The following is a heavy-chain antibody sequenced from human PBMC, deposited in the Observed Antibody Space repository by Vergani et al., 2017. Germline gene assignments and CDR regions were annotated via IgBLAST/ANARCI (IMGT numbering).Heavy chain of an antibody. CDR2: IYYSGST. J-gene: IGHJ4*02. V-gene: IGHV4-59*12. D-gene: IGHD2-2*01. CDR1: GGSISSYY. Sequence: QVQLQESGPGLVKPSETLSLTCTVSGGSISSYYWSWIRQPPGKGLEWIGYIYYSGSTNYNPSLKSRVTISVDTSKNQFSLKLSSVTAADTAVYYCAREAVLVVPAAMYYFDYGGQGTLVTVSS. CDR3: AREAVLVVPAAMYYFDY.